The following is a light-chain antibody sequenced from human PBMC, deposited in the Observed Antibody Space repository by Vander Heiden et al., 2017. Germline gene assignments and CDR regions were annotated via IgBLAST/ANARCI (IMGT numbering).Light chain of an antibody. CDR1: KGISNY. CDR2: AAT. V-gene: IGKV1-27*01. J-gene: IGKJ3*01. CDR3: QKYNSVPRGVT. Sequence: DIQMTQSPSSRPASVGDGVTFPCRARKGISNYLAWYQQKPGKVPKLLIYAATTLQSGVPSRFSGSGSGTDFTLTISSLRPEDVATYYCQKYNSVPRGVTFGPGTKVDIK.